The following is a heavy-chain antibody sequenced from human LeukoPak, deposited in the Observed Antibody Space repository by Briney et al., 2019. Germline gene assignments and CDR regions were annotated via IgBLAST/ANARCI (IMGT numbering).Heavy chain of an antibody. CDR3: ARGYRYCSGGSCLDY. J-gene: IGHJ4*02. CDR1: EISFSSSW. V-gene: IGHV3-74*01. D-gene: IGHD2-15*01. CDR2: VNSDGTRT. Sequence: PGGSLRLSCAASEISFSSSWMHWVRQGPGKGLVWVSRVNSDGTRTNYADSVKGRFTISRDNAKNTLYLQMNSLRAEDTAVYYCARGYRYCSGGSCLDYWGQGTLVTVSS.